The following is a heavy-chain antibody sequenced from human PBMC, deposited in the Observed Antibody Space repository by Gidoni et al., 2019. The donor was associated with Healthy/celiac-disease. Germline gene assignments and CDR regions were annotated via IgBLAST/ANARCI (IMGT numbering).Heavy chain of an antibody. CDR2: ISSSSSYT. J-gene: IGHJ4*02. CDR3: ARRYYYGSTRAYYFDY. V-gene: IGHV3-11*05. Sequence: QVQLVESGGGLVKPGGSLILSCAASGFTFSDYYISWIRQAPGKGLEWVSYISSSSSYTNYADSVKGRFTISRDNAKNSLYLQMNSLRAEDTAVYYCARRYYYGSTRAYYFDYWGQGTLVTVSS. CDR1: GFTFSDYY. D-gene: IGHD3-10*01.